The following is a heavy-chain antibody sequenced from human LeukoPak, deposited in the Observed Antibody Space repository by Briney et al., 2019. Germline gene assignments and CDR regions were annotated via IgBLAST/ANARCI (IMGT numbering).Heavy chain of an antibody. CDR2: IYYSGST. V-gene: IGHV4-61*08. J-gene: IGHJ3*02. CDR3: ARRGLSRGAASNLAFDI. Sequence: PSQTLSLTCTVSGVSISSGDYYWSWIRQPPGKGLEWIGYIYYSGSTNYNPSLKSRVTISVDTSKNQFSLKLSSVTAADTAVYYCARRGLSRGAASNLAFDIWGQGTMVTVSS. D-gene: IGHD1-26*01. CDR1: GVSISSGDYY.